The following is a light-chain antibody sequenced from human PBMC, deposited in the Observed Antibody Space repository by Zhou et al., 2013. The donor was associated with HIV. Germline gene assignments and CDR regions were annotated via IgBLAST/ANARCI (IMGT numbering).Light chain of an antibody. CDR3: QHYGISPYT. V-gene: IGKV3-20*01. J-gene: IGKJ2*01. CDR1: QSLTSSY. Sequence: EIILTQSPGTLSLSAGERATLSCTASQSLTSSYLAWYQQKPGQAPRLLIYGASSRATGIPDRFSGSGSGTDFTLTISRLEPEDFAVYYCQHYGISPYTFGPGTKLEI. CDR2: GAS.